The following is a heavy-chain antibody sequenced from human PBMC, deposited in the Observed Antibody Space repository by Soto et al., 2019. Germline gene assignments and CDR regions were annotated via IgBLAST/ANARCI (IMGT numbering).Heavy chain of an antibody. CDR1: GFTFSDYY. CDR2: ISSSSSYT. V-gene: IGHV3-11*06. Sequence: VQLVESGGGLVQPGGSLRLSCVASGFTFSDYYMSWIRQAPGKGLEWVSYISSSSSYTNYADSVKGRFTISRDNAKNSLYLQMNSLRAEDTAVYYCARTVRRRGYSGYDPTGLDYWGQGTLVTVSS. CDR3: ARTVRRRGYSGYDPTGLDY. J-gene: IGHJ4*02. D-gene: IGHD5-12*01.